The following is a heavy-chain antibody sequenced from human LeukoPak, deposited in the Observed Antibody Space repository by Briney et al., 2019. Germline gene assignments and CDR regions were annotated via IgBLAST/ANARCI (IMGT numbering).Heavy chain of an antibody. J-gene: IGHJ4*02. CDR2: ISSSSSYI. CDR3: TGSFGIYFDY. Sequence: PGGSLRLSCAASGFTFSSYSMNWVRQAPGKGPEWVSSISSSSSYIYYADSVKGRFTISRDNAKNSLYLQMNSLRAEDTAVYYCTGSFGIYFDYWGQGTLVTVSS. CDR1: GFTFSSYS. D-gene: IGHD1-14*01. V-gene: IGHV3-21*01.